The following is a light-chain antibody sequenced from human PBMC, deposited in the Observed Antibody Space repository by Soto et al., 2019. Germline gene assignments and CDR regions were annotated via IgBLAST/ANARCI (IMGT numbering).Light chain of an antibody. CDR3: QQDYDIPHT. V-gene: IGKV1-39*01. CDR1: QSIGHF. Sequence: DIQVTQSPSSLSTSIGDKVTITCRASQSIGHFLNWYQQKPGKAPNLIIYATSTLRSGVPSRFTGGGSGTDFTLTITNLQPQDFADYFCQQDYDIPHTFGQGTSLEI. J-gene: IGKJ2*01. CDR2: ATS.